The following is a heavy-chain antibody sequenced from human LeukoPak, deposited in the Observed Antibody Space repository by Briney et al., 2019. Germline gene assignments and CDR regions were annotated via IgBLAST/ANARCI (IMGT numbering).Heavy chain of an antibody. V-gene: IGHV3-21*01. CDR3: ARDAQWLSHYYYGMDV. J-gene: IGHJ6*02. CDR1: GFTFSSYS. D-gene: IGHD6-19*01. Sequence: PGGSLRLSCAASGFTFSSYSMNWVRQAPGKGLEWVSSISSSSSYIYYADSVKGRFTISRDNAKNSLYLQMNSLRAEDTAVYYCARDAQWLSHYYYGMDVWGQETTVTVSS. CDR2: ISSSSSYI.